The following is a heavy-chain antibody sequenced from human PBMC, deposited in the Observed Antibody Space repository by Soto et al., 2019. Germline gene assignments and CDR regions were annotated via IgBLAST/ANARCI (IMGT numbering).Heavy chain of an antibody. Sequence: PGGSLRLSCTASGFRFGEYAMSWFRQAPGKGPEWIGVIRSATYGATAEYAASVKGRFTISRDDSDRIVYLQMNSLKTEDTAVYYCARRAPVTPFDYWGQGTLVTVSS. V-gene: IGHV3-49*03. CDR3: ARRAPVTPFDY. CDR1: GFRFGEYA. CDR2: IRSATYGATA. D-gene: IGHD4-4*01. J-gene: IGHJ4*02.